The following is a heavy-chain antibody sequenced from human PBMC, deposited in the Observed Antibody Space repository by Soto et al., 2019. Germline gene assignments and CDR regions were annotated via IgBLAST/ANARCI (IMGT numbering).Heavy chain of an antibody. CDR3: AKDRSWTIRRKITDY. V-gene: IGHV3-30*18. CDR2: ISYDGSNK. J-gene: IGHJ4*02. D-gene: IGHD3-16*01. CDR1: GFTFSSYG. Sequence: GGSLRLSCAASGFTFSSYGMHWVRQAPGKGLEWVAVISYDGSNKYYADSVKGRFTISRDNSKNTLYLQMNSLRAEDTAVYYCAKDRSWTIRRKITDYWGQETLVTVSS.